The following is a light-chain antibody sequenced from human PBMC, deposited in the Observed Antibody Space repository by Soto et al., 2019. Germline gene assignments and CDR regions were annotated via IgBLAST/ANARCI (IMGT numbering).Light chain of an antibody. J-gene: IGKJ4*01. Sequence: EIQVTQNHSTLSASVGERVTITCRASQSISSWLAWYQQEPGKAPKLLIYDASSLESGVPSRFSGSGSGTEFTLTISSLQPDDFATYYCLQDHSYPLTFGGGTKVDI. CDR2: DAS. CDR3: LQDHSYPLT. V-gene: IGKV1-5*01. CDR1: QSISSW.